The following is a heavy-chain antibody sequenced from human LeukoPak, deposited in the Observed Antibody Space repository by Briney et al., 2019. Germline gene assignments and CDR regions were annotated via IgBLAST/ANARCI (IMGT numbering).Heavy chain of an antibody. CDR2: ISGSDGST. D-gene: IGHD2-15*01. Sequence: GGSLRLSYAASGFTFNNYAMSWVRQAPGKGLEWVSSISGSDGSTYYADSAKGRFTISRDNSKNTVYLEMDSLRADDTAVYYCAKDRGYSSGFDYWGQGTLVTVSS. CDR3: AKDRGYSSGFDY. CDR1: GFTFNNYA. J-gene: IGHJ4*02. V-gene: IGHV3-23*01.